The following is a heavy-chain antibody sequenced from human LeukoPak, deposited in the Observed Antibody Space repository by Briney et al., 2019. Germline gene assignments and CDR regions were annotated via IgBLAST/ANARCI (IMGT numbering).Heavy chain of an antibody. J-gene: IGHJ4*02. CDR2: IYSDGST. V-gene: IGHV3-53*01. D-gene: IGHD4-17*01. CDR3: ARGGYTNYGDYVFYLDF. Sequence: PGGSLRLSCAASGFTVSSNYMTWVRQAPGKGLEWVSVIYSDGSTYYADSVKGRFTISRDDSKSTLYLQMNSLRAEDTAVYYCARGGYTNYGDYVFYLDFWGQGTLVTVSS. CDR1: GFTVSSNY.